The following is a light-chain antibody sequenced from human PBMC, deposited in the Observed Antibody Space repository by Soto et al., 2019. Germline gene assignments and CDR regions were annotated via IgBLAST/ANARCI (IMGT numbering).Light chain of an antibody. V-gene: IGKV3-11*01. Sequence: EIVLTQSPATLSLSSGERATFSCRASQSVGSYLAWYQQKPGQPPRLLIYDASNRATGIPARFSGSGSGTDVTVTISSLEPEDVAVYYCERRSIWRGNTFGLGTKLEIK. J-gene: IGKJ2*01. CDR2: DAS. CDR1: QSVGSY. CDR3: ERRSIWRGNT.